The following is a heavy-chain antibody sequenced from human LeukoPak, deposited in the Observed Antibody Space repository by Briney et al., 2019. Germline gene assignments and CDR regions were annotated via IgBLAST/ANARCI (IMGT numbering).Heavy chain of an antibody. CDR2: INHSGST. V-gene: IGHV4-34*01. CDR3: ARGRIVGATTREGGDY. CDR1: GGSFSGYY. Sequence: PSETLSLTCAVYGGSFSGYYWSWIRQPPGKGLEWIGEINHSGSTNYNPSLESRVTISVDTSKNQFSLKLSSVTAADTAVYYCARGRIVGATTREGGDYWGQGTLVTVSS. J-gene: IGHJ4*02. D-gene: IGHD1-26*01.